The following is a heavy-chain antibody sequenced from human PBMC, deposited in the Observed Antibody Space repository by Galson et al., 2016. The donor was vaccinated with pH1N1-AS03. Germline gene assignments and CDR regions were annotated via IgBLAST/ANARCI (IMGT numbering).Heavy chain of an antibody. CDR3: AKTTGGVSKSGAFDV. CDR2: ISADGINT. Sequence: SLRLSCAASGFTFRDYAMNWVRQAPGKGLEWVSSISADGINTYYADSLKGRFTISRDNSRNTVSLQMNSLRVEDTAVYYCAKTTGGVSKSGAFDVWGQGTMVTVSS. J-gene: IGHJ3*01. D-gene: IGHD1-1*01. CDR1: GFTFRDYA. V-gene: IGHV3-23*01.